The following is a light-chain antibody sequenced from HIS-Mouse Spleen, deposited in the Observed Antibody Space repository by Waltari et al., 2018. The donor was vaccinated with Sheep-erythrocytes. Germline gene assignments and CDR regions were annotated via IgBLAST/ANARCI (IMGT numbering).Light chain of an antibody. CDR3: CSYAGSYNHV. J-gene: IGLJ1*01. V-gene: IGLV2-11*01. CDR1: SSDAGGYNF. CDR2: DVS. Sequence: QPALTQPRSVSGSPGQSVTISCPGTSSDAGGYNFVSWYQQHPGKAPKLMIYDVSKRPSGVPDRFSGSKSGNTASLTISGLQAEDEADYYCCSYAGSYNHVFATGTKVTVL.